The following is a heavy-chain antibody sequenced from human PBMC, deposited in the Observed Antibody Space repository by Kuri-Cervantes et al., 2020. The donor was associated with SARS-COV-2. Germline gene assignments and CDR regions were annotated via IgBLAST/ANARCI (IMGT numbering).Heavy chain of an antibody. V-gene: IGHV3-19*01. Sequence: LSLPCAASGFTFSSYWMNWVRLAPGKGLEWVSGVSWNGSRTHYADSVKGRFIISRDNSRNFLYQQMNSLRPEDMAVYYCAKAPDVKYSSGWEYFDYWGQGTLVTVSS. D-gene: IGHD6-19*01. CDR2: VSWNGSRT. CDR1: GFTFSSYW. J-gene: IGHJ4*02. CDR3: AKAPDVKYSSGWEYFDY.